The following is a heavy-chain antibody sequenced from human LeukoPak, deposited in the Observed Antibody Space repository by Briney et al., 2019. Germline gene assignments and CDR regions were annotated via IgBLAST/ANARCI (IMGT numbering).Heavy chain of an antibody. V-gene: IGHV1-69*05. CDR3: ARDFRGYSGYDLYFDY. CDR1: GGTFSSYA. CDR2: IIPIFGTA. J-gene: IGHJ4*02. Sequence: GASVKVSCKASGGTFSSYAISWVRQAPGQGLEWMGRIIPIFGTANYAQKFQGRVTITTDESTSTAYMELSSLRSEDTAVYYCARDFRGYSGYDLYFDYWGQGTLVTVSS. D-gene: IGHD5-12*01.